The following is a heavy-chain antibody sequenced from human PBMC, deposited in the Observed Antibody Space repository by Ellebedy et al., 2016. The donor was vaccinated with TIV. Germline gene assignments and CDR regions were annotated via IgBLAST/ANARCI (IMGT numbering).Heavy chain of an antibody. J-gene: IGHJ6*02. CDR3: ARAAGWYDPYYYYYGMDV. V-gene: IGHV4-59*01. Sequence: PSETLSLTCTVSGGSINTYYWSWIRQPPGKGLEWIGYIYYSGSTNYNPSLKSRVTISVDTSKNQFSLKLSSVTAADTAVYYCARAAGWYDPYYYYYGMDVWGQGTTVTVSS. D-gene: IGHD6-19*01. CDR1: GGSINTYY. CDR2: IYYSGST.